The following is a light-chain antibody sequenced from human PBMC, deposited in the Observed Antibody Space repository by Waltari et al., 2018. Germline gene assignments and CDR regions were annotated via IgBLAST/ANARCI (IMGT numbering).Light chain of an antibody. CDR1: SLSTYY. V-gene: IGLV3-19*01. CDR2: RKN. Sequence: SFELTQDPAVSVALGQTVSLTCQGDSLSTYYVSWFQQKAGQAPALVIYRKNDRPSGIPDRFSASSSGSSVSLTISGAQAEDEADYYCQSRDSNGEVVIGGGTKVTVV. J-gene: IGLJ3*02. CDR3: QSRDSNGEVV.